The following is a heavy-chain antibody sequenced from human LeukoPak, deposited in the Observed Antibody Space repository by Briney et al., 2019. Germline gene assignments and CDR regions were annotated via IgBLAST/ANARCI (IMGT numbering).Heavy chain of an antibody. D-gene: IGHD4-23*01. CDR1: GHTFTGYY. CDR2: INPNSGGT. V-gene: IGHV1-2*02. Sequence: ASVRVSCKASGHTFTGYYMHWVRQAPGQGREWMGWINPNSGGTYYAQKFQGRVTMTSDTSISTAYMELSRLRSDTTAVYYCARDLYGGTSATFDYWGQGTLVTVSS. J-gene: IGHJ4*02. CDR3: ARDLYGGTSATFDY.